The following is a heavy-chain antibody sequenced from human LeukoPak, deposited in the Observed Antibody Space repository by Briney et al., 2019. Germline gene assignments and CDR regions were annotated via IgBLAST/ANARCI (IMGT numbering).Heavy chain of an antibody. D-gene: IGHD3-9*01. V-gene: IGHV3-64*01. CDR2: ISSNGGST. Sequence: PGGSLRLSCAASGFTLSSYAMHWVRQAPGKGLEYVSAISSNGGSTYYANSVKGRFTISRDNSKNTLYLQMGSLRAEDMAVYYCARVLGDILTGFFDYWGQGTLVTVSS. J-gene: IGHJ4*02. CDR1: GFTLSSYA. CDR3: ARVLGDILTGFFDY.